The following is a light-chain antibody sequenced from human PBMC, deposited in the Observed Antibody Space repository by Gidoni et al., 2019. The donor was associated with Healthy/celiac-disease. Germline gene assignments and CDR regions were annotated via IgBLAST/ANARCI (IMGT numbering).Light chain of an antibody. J-gene: IGLJ1*01. CDR1: SSDVGSYNL. CDR3: CSYAGSSTYV. CDR2: EGS. Sequence: QSALTQPASVSVSPGQSITISCTGTSSDVGSYNLVSGYQQHPGKAPKLMIYEGSKRPSGVSNRFSGSKSGNTASLTISGLQAEDEADYYCCSYAGSSTYVFGTGTKVTVL. V-gene: IGLV2-23*01.